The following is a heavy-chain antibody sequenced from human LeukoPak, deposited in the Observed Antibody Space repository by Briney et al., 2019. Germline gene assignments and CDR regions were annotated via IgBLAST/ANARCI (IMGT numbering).Heavy chain of an antibody. V-gene: IGHV3-74*01. Sequence: GGSLRLSCAASGFSFRSYWMHWVRLPPGKGRVWVSRIDTDGSSTAYADSVKGRFTISRDNAKNTLYLQMYSLRAEDTAIYYCTRGGTTFDYWGQGTLVTVSS. CDR2: IDTDGSST. J-gene: IGHJ4*02. D-gene: IGHD1-1*01. CDR3: TRGGTTFDY. CDR1: GFSFRSYW.